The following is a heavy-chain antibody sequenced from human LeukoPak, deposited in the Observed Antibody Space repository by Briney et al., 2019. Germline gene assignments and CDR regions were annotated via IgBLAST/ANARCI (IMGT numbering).Heavy chain of an antibody. J-gene: IGHJ5*02. V-gene: IGHV3-30*14. CDR3: TVFGDSNH. CDR1: GLTFNRYA. CDR2: ISYDGSNK. Sequence: PGRSLRLSCAASGLTFNRYAMHWVRQAPGKGLEWVAVISYDGSNKYYAGSVKGRFTISRDTSKNTLYLQISSLRVKDTAVYYCTVFGDSNHWGQGTLVTVSS. D-gene: IGHD4-17*01.